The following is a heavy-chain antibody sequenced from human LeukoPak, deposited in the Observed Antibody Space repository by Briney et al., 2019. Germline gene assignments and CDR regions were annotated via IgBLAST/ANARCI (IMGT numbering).Heavy chain of an antibody. V-gene: IGHV4-59*12. Sequence: PSETLSLTCTVSGGSISSYYWSWIRQPPGKGLEWIGYIYYSGSTNYNPSLKSRVTMSVDTSKNQFSLKLSSVTAADTAVYYCARDSEYYYDTSGYPLYFDYWGQGTLVTVSS. CDR3: ARDSEYYYDTSGYPLYFDY. CDR1: GGSISSYY. D-gene: IGHD3-22*01. CDR2: IYYSGST. J-gene: IGHJ4*02.